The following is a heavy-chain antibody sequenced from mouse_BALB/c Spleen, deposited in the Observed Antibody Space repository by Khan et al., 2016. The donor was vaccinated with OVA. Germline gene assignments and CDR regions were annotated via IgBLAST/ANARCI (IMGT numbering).Heavy chain of an antibody. CDR3: TRHGHNYEAWFAY. J-gene: IGHJ3*01. V-gene: IGHV1-76*01. Sequence: QVQLKQSGAELVRPGASVKLSCKTSGYIFTSYWIHWVKQRSGQGLEWIARIYPGTGSTYYNEKFKGKATLTADKYSGPAYMELSSLKSEDSAVYFCTRHGHNYEAWFAYWGQGTRVTVSA. CDR1: GYIFTSYW. CDR2: IYPGTGST. D-gene: IGHD1-2*01.